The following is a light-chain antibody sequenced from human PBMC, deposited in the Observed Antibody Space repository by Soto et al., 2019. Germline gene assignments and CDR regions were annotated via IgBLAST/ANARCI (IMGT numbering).Light chain of an antibody. CDR3: QQRGNWPPTWT. V-gene: IGKV3-11*01. J-gene: IGKJ1*01. CDR1: HSIGYY. CDR2: DAS. Sequence: EIVLTQSPATLSFSPGERATLSCRASHSIGYYLAWYQEKPGQAPRLLIYDASIRATGIPARFSGSWSGTDFTLTINGLEPEDSAVYYCQQRGNWPPTWTFGQGTKVDIK.